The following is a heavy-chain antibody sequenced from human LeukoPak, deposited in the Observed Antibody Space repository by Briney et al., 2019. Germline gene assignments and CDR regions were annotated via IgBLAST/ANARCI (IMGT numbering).Heavy chain of an antibody. V-gene: IGHV3-7*01. Sequence: PGGSLRLSCAASGFTFSNYWMSWFRQAPGKGLEWVANIKQDGSEKYYVDSVKGQFTISRDNAKNSLYLQMNSLRAEDTAVYYCARDDYGGTKYWGQGTLVTVSS. CDR3: ARDDYGGTKY. CDR2: IKQDGSEK. CDR1: GFTFSNYW. D-gene: IGHD4/OR15-4a*01. J-gene: IGHJ4*02.